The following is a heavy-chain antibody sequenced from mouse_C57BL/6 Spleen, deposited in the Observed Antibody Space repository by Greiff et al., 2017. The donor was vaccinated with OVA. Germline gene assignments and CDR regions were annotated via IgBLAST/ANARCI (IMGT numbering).Heavy chain of an antibody. CDR3: VRHYSRYAMDY. J-gene: IGHJ4*01. V-gene: IGHV10-1*01. Sequence: EVMLVESGGGLVQPKGSLKLSCAASGFSFNTYAMNWVRQAPGKGLEWVARIRSKSNNYATYYADSVKDRFTISRDDSESMLYLQMNNLKTEDTAMYYCVRHYSRYAMDYWGQGTSVTVSS. CDR2: IRSKSNNYAT. CDR1: GFSFNTYA. D-gene: IGHD2-12*01.